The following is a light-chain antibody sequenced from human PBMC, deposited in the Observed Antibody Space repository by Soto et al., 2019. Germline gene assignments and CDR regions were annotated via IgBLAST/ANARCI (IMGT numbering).Light chain of an antibody. J-gene: IGKJ4*01. CDR1: QSVSSNY. CDR2: AAS. V-gene: IGKV3-20*01. CDR3: QQYGRSPPLI. Sequence: EIVLTQSPGTLSLSPGERATLSCRASQSVSSNYLAWYQQKPGQAPRLLNYAASTSATGIPDRFSGSGSGTDFTLTISRLEPEDFAVYYCQQYGRSPPLIFGGGTKVEIK.